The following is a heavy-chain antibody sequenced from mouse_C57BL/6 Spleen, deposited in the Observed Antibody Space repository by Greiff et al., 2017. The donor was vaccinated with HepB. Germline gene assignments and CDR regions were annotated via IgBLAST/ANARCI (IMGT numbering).Heavy chain of an antibody. Sequence: QVQLQQSGPELVKPGASVKISCKASGYTFTDYYINWVKQRPGQGLEWIGWIFPGSGSTYYNEKFKGKATLTVDKSSSTAHMLLSSLTSEDSAVYFCVGGYYDYWGQGTTLTVSS. V-gene: IGHV1-75*01. D-gene: IGHD2-3*01. CDR1: GYTFTDYY. J-gene: IGHJ2*01. CDR2: IFPGSGST. CDR3: VGGYYDY.